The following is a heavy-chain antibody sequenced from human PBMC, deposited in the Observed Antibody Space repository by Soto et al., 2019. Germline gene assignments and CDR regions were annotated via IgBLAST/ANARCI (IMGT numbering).Heavy chain of an antibody. V-gene: IGHV3-7*01. D-gene: IGHD3-3*01. Sequence: LRLSCAASGFTFSNYWMNWVRQAPGKGLEWVANIKKDGSEKYYVDSVKGRFTISRDSAKNSLFLQMNSLRAEGTAVYYCARDGYDFWSGKHFDYWGQGTLVTVSS. CDR2: IKKDGSEK. CDR1: GFTFSNYW. J-gene: IGHJ4*02. CDR3: ARDGYDFWSGKHFDY.